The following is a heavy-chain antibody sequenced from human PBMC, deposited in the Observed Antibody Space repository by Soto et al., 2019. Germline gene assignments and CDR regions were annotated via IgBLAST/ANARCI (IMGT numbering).Heavy chain of an antibody. J-gene: IGHJ4*02. CDR2: INSYNGNT. V-gene: IGHV1-18*01. CDR1: GYTFNIYG. D-gene: IGHD5-18*01. Sequence: GASVKVSCKASGYTFNIYGFSWVRQAPGQGLEWMGWINSYNGNTDYPQKFQGRVTMTTDTSTNTAYMELRSLRSDDTAVYYCARATPAGYGYTTSDYWGQGTLVTVSS. CDR3: ARATPAGYGYTTSDY.